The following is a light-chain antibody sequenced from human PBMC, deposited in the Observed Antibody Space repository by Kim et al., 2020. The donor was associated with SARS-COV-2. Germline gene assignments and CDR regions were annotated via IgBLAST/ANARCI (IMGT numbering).Light chain of an antibody. V-gene: IGLV3-1*01. J-gene: IGLJ1*01. Sequence: SYELTQPPSVSVSPGQTASITCSGDKLGDKYACWYQQKPGQSPVLVIYQDSTRPSGIPERFSGSNSGNTATLTISETQAMDEDDYYCQAWDSSTYVFGTGTKVTVL. CDR3: QAWDSSTYV. CDR2: QDS. CDR1: KLGDKY.